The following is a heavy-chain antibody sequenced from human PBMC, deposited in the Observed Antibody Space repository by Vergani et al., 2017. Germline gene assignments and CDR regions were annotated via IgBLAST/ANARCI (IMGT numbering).Heavy chain of an antibody. D-gene: IGHD5-18*01. CDR1: GGSISSSSYY. Sequence: QLQLQESGPGLVKPSETLSLTCTVSGGSISSSSYYWGWIRQHPGKGLEWIGSIYYSGSTYYNPSLKSRVTISVDTSKNQFSLTLSSVTAADTAVYYCARGSLRGYRYGYPRKDKYYFDYGGQGTLV. V-gene: IGHV4-39*07. J-gene: IGHJ4*02. CDR2: IYYSGST. CDR3: ARGSLRGYRYGYPRKDKYYFDY.